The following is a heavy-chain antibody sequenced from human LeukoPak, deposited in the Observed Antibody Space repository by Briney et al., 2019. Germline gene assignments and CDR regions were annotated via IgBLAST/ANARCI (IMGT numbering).Heavy chain of an antibody. CDR2: IRSRTYGGTT. V-gene: IGHV3-49*04. J-gene: IGHJ4*02. CDR3: TREAITMVRGVISQNEIDY. CDR1: GFTFGDYA. D-gene: IGHD3-10*01. Sequence: AGGSLRLSCTASGFTFGDYAMSWVRQAPGKGLEWVGFIRSRTYGGTTEYAASVKGRFTISRDDSKSIAYLQMNSLKTEDTAVYYCTREAITMVRGVISQNEIDYWGRGTLVTVSS.